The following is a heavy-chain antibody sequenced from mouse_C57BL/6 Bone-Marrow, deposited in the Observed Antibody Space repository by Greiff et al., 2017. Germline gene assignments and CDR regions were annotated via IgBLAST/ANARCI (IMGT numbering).Heavy chain of an antibody. CDR2: IRLKSDNYAT. CDR1: GFTFSNYW. J-gene: IGHJ2*01. Sequence: EVKLEESGGGLVQPGGSMKLSCVASGFTFSNYWMNWVRQSPEKGLEWVAQIRLKSDNYATHYAESVKGRFTISRDDSKSSVYLQMNNLMAEDTGIYYCTGRAITTVVGGALDYWGQGTTLTVSS. V-gene: IGHV6-3*01. D-gene: IGHD1-1*01. CDR3: TGRAITTVVGGALDY.